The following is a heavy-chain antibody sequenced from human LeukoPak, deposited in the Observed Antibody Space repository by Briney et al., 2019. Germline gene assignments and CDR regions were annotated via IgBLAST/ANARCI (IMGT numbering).Heavy chain of an antibody. V-gene: IGHV4-4*07. CDR3: ARDFRRITGTTRTPYDAFDI. CDR1: GGSMRNYY. D-gene: IGHD1-7*01. Sequence: PSETLSLTCTVSGGSMRNYYWNWIRQPAGKGLEWIGRIYTSGSTNYNPSLKSRVTMSVDTSKNQFSLKLSSVTAADTAVYYCARDFRRITGTTRTPYDAFDIWGQGTMVTVSS. CDR2: IYTSGST. J-gene: IGHJ3*02.